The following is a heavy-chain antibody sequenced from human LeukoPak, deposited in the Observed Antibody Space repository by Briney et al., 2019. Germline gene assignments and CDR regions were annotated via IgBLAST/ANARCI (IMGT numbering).Heavy chain of an antibody. Sequence: TSETLSLTCTVSGGSISSYYWSWIRQPPGKGLEWIGFISYSGNTNYNPSLKSRVTISVDTSKNQFSLKLSSVTAADTAVYYCARIAYSSSTDYWGQGTLVTVSS. CDR1: GGSISSYY. D-gene: IGHD6-6*01. CDR2: ISYSGNT. V-gene: IGHV4-59*12. CDR3: ARIAYSSSTDY. J-gene: IGHJ4*02.